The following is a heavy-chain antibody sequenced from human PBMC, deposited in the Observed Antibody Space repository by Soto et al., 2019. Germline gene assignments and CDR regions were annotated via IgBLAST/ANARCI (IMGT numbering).Heavy chain of an antibody. CDR3: ERRKLGYYFDY. D-gene: IGHD7-27*01. CDR1: GGSISSGGYY. J-gene: IGHJ4*02. Sequence: PSETLSLTCTVSGGSISSGGYYWSWIRQHPGKGLEWIGYIYYSGSTYYNPSLKSRVTISVDTSKNQFSLKLSSVTAADTAVYYCERRKLGYYFDYWGQXTLVTVSS. V-gene: IGHV4-31*03. CDR2: IYYSGST.